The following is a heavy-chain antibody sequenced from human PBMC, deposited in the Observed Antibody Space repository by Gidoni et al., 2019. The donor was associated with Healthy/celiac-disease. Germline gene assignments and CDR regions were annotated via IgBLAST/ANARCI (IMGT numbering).Heavy chain of an antibody. Sequence: EVQLLESGGGLVQPGGSRRLSWAASGFTFRSYAMSWVRQAPGKGLEWVSALSGSGGSTYYADSVKGRFTISRDNSKTTLYLQMNSLRAEDTAVYYCAKEVDIVVVVAATRDYWGQGTLVTVSS. CDR2: LSGSGGST. V-gene: IGHV3-23*01. J-gene: IGHJ4*02. CDR3: AKEVDIVVVVAATRDY. D-gene: IGHD2-15*01. CDR1: GFTFRSYA.